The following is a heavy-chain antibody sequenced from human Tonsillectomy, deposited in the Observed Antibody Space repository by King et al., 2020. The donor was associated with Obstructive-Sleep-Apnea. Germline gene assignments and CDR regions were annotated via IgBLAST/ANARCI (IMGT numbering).Heavy chain of an antibody. CDR1: GFTFISYG. CDR3: AKDLVLASFYGMDV. V-gene: IGHV3-30*18. CDR2: ISNDANEK. D-gene: IGHD3-3*02. J-gene: IGHJ6*02. Sequence: QLVQSGGGVVQPGRSLRLSCAASGFTFISYGMHWVRQAPGKGLEWVAVISNDANEKYYADSVKGRFTISRDNAKNTLSLQMNSLRAEDTAVYYCAKDLVLASFYGMDVWGQGTTVTVSS.